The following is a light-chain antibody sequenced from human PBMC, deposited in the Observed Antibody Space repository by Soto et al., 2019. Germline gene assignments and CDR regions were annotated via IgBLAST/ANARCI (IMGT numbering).Light chain of an antibody. CDR3: SIYTSSSTYV. J-gene: IGLJ1*01. Sequence: QSALTQPPSVSGSRGQSVTISCTGTSSDIGNHNRVSWYQQPPGTAPKLMIYEVSNRPSRVPERFSGSKSGNTASLTISGLQAEDEADYYCSIYTSSSTYVFGTGTKVTVL. CDR1: SSDIGNHNR. CDR2: EVS. V-gene: IGLV2-18*01.